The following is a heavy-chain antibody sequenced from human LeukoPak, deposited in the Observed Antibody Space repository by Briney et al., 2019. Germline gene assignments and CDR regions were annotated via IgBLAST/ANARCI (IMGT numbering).Heavy chain of an antibody. D-gene: IGHD3-22*01. Sequence: WASVKVSCKVSGGTFSSYAISWVRQAPGQGLEWMGRIIPILGIANYAQKFQGRVTITADKSTSTAYMELSSLRSEDTAVYYCARDYGSYDSSGYYGRAFDYWGQGTLVTVSS. J-gene: IGHJ4*02. V-gene: IGHV1-69*04. CDR2: IIPILGIA. CDR1: GGTFSSYA. CDR3: ARDYGSYDSSGYYGRAFDY.